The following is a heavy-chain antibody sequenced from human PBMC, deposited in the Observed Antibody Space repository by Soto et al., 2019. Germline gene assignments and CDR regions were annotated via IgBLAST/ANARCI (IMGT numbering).Heavy chain of an antibody. V-gene: IGHV1-8*03. J-gene: IGHJ4*02. D-gene: IGHD1-26*01. Sequence: ASVKVSCKASGYSFTRLENKGGGETGGKGLEGRGWMQRSTGRTGYAQKFQGRVTITRDTSINTAYMELTTLTSDDTAFYYCARGVSAGVDYWGQGTLVTVSS. CDR1: GYSFTRLE. CDR3: ARGVSAGVDY. CDR2: MQRSTGRT.